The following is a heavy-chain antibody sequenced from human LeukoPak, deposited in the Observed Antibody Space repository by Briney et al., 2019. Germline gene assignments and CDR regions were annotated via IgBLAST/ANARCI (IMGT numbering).Heavy chain of an antibody. CDR2: INPNSDDT. CDR3: ARDDTIFGVVYFDY. Sequence: GASVKVSCKASGSTFTGYYMHWVRQAPGQGLEWMGRINPNSDDTNYARKFQGRVTMTRDTSTSTAYMELRSLRSDDTAVYYCARDDTIFGVVYFDYWGQGTLVTVSS. J-gene: IGHJ4*02. V-gene: IGHV1-2*06. D-gene: IGHD3-3*01. CDR1: GSTFTGYY.